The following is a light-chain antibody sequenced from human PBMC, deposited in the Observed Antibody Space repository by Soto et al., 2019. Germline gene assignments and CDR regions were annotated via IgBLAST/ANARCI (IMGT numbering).Light chain of an antibody. CDR2: TAS. CDR1: QSISSH. CDR3: QQSYSTPIS. Sequence: DIQMTQSASSLSASVSDTVTITCLASQSISSHLNWYQQKPGKAPNLLMYTASNLQSGVPSRFIGSGSGTDFTLTISSRHPEDFATYYCQQSYSTPISFGQGTRLEI. V-gene: IGKV1-39*01. J-gene: IGKJ5*01.